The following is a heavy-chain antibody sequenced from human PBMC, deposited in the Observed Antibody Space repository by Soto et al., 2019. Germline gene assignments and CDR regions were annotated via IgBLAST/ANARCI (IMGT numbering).Heavy chain of an antibody. D-gene: IGHD3-3*01. CDR3: AKDVSVTIFGVVESPYGMDV. J-gene: IGHJ6*02. CDR1: GFTFSSYS. Sequence: PGGSLRLSCAASGFTFSSYSMNWVRQAPGKGLEWVAVISYDGSNKYYAGSVKGRFTISRDNSKNTLYLQMNSLRAEDTAVYCCAKDVSVTIFGVVESPYGMDVWGQGTTVTVSS. CDR2: ISYDGSNK. V-gene: IGHV3-30*18.